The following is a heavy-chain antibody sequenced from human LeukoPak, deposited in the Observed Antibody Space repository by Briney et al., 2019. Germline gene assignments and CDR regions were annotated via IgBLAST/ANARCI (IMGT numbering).Heavy chain of an antibody. CDR2: ISYDGSNK. Sequence: PGRSLRLSCAASGFTFSSYGMHWVRQAPGKGLEWVAVISYDGSNKYYADSVKGRFTISRDNSKNTLYLQMNSLRAEDTAVYYCAKPSNYYDSSGYYPAVFDYWGQGTLVTVSS. J-gene: IGHJ4*02. V-gene: IGHV3-30*18. D-gene: IGHD3-22*01. CDR3: AKPSNYYDSSGYYPAVFDY. CDR1: GFTFSSYG.